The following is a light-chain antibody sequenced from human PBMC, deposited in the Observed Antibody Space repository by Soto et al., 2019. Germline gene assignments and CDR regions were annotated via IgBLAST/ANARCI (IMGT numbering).Light chain of an antibody. CDR1: HNRLNSNGYNY. Sequence: DIVMTQSPLSLPVTPGEPASISCRSSHNRLNSNGYNYLNWYLQKPGQSPQVLIYLGSNRASGVPDRFSGSGSGTDFTLKISRVEAEDVGVYFCAQGLQIPLTCGGGTKVEIK. J-gene: IGKJ4*01. CDR2: LGS. V-gene: IGKV2-28*01. CDR3: AQGLQIPLT.